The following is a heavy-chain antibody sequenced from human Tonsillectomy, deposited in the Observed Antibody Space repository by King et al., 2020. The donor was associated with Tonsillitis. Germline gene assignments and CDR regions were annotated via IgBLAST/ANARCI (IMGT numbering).Heavy chain of an antibody. CDR2: ISYDGSNK. CDR3: AKVLREYCSGGSCFSGIGY. V-gene: IGHV3-30*18. Sequence: VQLVESGGGVVQPGSSLILSCAASGFTFSSDGMHWVRQAPGKGLEWVAGISYDGSNKDYAYSVKGRFTISRDNSKNTLYLQMNSLCAEDTAVYYCAKVLREYCSGGSCFSGIGYWGQGTLVTVSS. J-gene: IGHJ4*02. CDR1: GFTFSSDG. D-gene: IGHD2-15*01.